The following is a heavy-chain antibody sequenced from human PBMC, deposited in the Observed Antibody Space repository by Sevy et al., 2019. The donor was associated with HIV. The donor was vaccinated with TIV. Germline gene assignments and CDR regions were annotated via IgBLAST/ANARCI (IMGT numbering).Heavy chain of an antibody. CDR1: GFTFSSYS. J-gene: IGHJ4*02. Sequence: GGSLRLSCAASGFTFSSYSMNWVRQAPGKGLEWVSSISSSSSYIYYADSMKGRFTISRDNPKNSLYLQMNSLRAEDTAVYYCAIMGVIAVARGFDYWGQGTLVTVSS. V-gene: IGHV3-21*06. CDR3: AIMGVIAVARGFDY. D-gene: IGHD6-19*01. CDR2: ISSSSSYI.